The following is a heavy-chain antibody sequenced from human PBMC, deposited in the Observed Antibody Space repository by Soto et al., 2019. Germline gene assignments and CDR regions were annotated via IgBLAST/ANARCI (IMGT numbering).Heavy chain of an antibody. J-gene: IGHJ4*02. CDR1: GFTFSSYG. CDR3: ARGNVVRGVLFDY. V-gene: IGHV3-33*01. Sequence: QVQLVESGGGVVQPGRSLRLSCAASGFTFSSYGMHWVRQAPGKGLEWVAVIWYDGSNKYYADSVKGRFTISRDNSKNTLYLQMNSLRAEDTAVYYCARGNVVRGVLFDYWGQGTLVTVSS. CDR2: IWYDGSNK. D-gene: IGHD3-10*01.